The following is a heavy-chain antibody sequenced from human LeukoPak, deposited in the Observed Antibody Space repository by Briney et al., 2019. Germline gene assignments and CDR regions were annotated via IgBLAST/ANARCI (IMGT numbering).Heavy chain of an antibody. Sequence: GSSVKVSCKASGGTSSSYAISWVRQAPGQGLEWMGRIIPIFGTANYAQKFQGRVTITADKSTSTAYMELSSLRSEDTAVYYCARADTLRSFDYCGQGTLVTVSS. D-gene: IGHD4-17*01. CDR1: GGTSSSYA. V-gene: IGHV1-69*06. CDR2: IIPIFGTA. CDR3: ARADTLRSFDY. J-gene: IGHJ4*02.